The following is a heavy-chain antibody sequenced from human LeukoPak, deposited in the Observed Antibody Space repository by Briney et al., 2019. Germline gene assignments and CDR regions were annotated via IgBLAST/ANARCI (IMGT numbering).Heavy chain of an antibody. Sequence: GESLKISCKGSGYSFTGYWIAWVRQLPGKGLEWMGMLYPGDSASRFSPSFQGRVTMSVDRSINTAYLQWSSLRASDTAMYYCATSREVAGSHAFDIWGQGTVVTVSS. CDR1: GYSFTGYW. V-gene: IGHV5-51*01. J-gene: IGHJ3*02. CDR3: ATSREVAGSHAFDI. D-gene: IGHD6-19*01. CDR2: LYPGDSAS.